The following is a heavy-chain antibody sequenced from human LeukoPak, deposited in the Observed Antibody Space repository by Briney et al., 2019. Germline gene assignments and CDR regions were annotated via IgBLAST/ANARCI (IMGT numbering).Heavy chain of an antibody. Sequence: SQTLSLTCTVSGGSISSGSYYWTWIRQPAGKGLEWIGRIYTSGSTNYNPSLRSRVTISLDTSNNQFSLNLHSVTAADTAVYYCTTQLGLLAGLDSWGQGTRVTVCS. CDR2: IYTSGST. V-gene: IGHV4-61*02. CDR1: GGSISSGSYY. D-gene: IGHD6-19*01. J-gene: IGHJ4*02. CDR3: TTQLGLLAGLDS.